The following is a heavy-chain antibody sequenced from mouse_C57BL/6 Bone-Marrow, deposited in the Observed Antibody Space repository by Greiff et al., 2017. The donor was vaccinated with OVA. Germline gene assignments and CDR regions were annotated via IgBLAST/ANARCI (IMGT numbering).Heavy chain of an antibody. V-gene: IGHV1-59*01. CDR2: IDPSDSYT. CDR3: ARFYYYGSSLFDY. CDR1: GYTFTSYW. D-gene: IGHD1-1*01. J-gene: IGHJ2*01. Sequence: VQLQQPGAELVRPGTSVKLSCKASGYTFTSYWMHWVKQRPGQGLEWIGVIDPSDSYTNYNQKFKGKATLTVDTSSSTAYMQLSSLTSEDSAVYYCARFYYYGSSLFDYWGQGTTRTVSS.